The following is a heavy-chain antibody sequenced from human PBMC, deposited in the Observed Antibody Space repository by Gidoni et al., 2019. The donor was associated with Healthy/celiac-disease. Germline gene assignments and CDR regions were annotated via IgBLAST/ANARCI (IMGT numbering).Heavy chain of an antibody. CDR2: ISGSGGST. Sequence: EAQLVESGGGLVQPGGFLTLSCAASRFTFSSYSMSWARQAPGTGLEWVSAISGSGGSTYYADSVKGRFTISRDNSKNTLYLQMNSLRAEDTAVDYCAKDRGCYASFCIVGAPDYWGQGTLVTVSS. CDR3: AKDRGCYASFCIVGAPDY. J-gene: IGHJ4*02. CDR1: RFTFSSYS. D-gene: IGHD1-26*01. V-gene: IGHV3-23*04.